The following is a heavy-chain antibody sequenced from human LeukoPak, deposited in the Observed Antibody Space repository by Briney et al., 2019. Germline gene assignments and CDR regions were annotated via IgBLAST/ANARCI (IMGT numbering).Heavy chain of an antibody. D-gene: IGHD1-14*01. Sequence: GGSLRLSCAPSTPTFRMHWMIWVRQAPEKGLEWVANIKKDGSEKYYVDSVKGRFTISRDNDKNSLYLQMKILRAKDTDVYYCVRDTGDHSVDYWGQGTLVTVSS. J-gene: IGHJ4*02. CDR3: VRDTGDHSVDY. CDR2: IKKDGSEK. V-gene: IGHV3-7*05. CDR1: TPTFRMHW.